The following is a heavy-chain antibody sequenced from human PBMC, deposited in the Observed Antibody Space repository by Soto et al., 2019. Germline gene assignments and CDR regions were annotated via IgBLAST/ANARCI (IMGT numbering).Heavy chain of an antibody. CDR1: GGSISSYY. V-gene: IGHV4-59*01. Sequence: SETLSVTCTVSGGSISSYYWSWIRKPPGKGLEWIGYIYYSGSTNYNPSLKSRVTISVDTSKNQFSLKLSSVTAADTAVYYCARVALDYGDYFDYWGQGTLVTVSS. D-gene: IGHD4-17*01. CDR3: ARVALDYGDYFDY. J-gene: IGHJ4*02. CDR2: IYYSGST.